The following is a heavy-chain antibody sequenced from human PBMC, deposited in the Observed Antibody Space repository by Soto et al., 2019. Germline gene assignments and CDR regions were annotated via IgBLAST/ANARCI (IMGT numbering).Heavy chain of an antibody. D-gene: IGHD6-13*01. CDR3: AXXXHFSSWSHFDS. V-gene: IGHV4-59*01. CDR1: GGSISSYY. Sequence: QVQLQESGPGLVKPSETLSLTCTVSGGSISSYYWSWIRQPPGKGLEWIGYIYYSGSTNYNPSLKSRVTISVDTSKNQFSLKLSSVTAAXXXVXXXAXXXHFSSWSHFDSWGQGTLVTVSS. J-gene: IGHJ4*02. CDR2: IYYSGST.